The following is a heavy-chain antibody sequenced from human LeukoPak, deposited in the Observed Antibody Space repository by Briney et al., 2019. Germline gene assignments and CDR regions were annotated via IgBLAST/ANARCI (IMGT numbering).Heavy chain of an antibody. CDR2: ISWNSGSI. Sequence: PGGSLSLSCAASGFTFDDYAMHWVRQAPGKGLEWVSGISWNSGSIGYADSVKGRFTIPRDNAKNSLYLQMNSLRAEDMALYYCAKGSYGSGSYPDYWGQGTLVTVSS. D-gene: IGHD3-10*01. CDR3: AKGSYGSGSYPDY. J-gene: IGHJ4*02. V-gene: IGHV3-9*03. CDR1: GFTFDDYA.